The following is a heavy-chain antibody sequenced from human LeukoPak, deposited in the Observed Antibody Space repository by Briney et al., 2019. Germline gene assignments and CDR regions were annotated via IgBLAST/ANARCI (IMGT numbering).Heavy chain of an antibody. CDR3: ARSPDILTGENFEY. D-gene: IGHD3-9*01. CDR2: INLNSGGT. V-gene: IGHV1-2*02. J-gene: IGHJ4*02. CDR1: GYTFTGYY. Sequence: ASVKVSCKASGYTFTGYYMHWVRQAPGQGLEWMGWINLNSGGTNYAQKFQDRVTMTRDTAISTAYTELRRMRFDDTAVYYCARSPDILTGENFEYWGQGTLVTVSS.